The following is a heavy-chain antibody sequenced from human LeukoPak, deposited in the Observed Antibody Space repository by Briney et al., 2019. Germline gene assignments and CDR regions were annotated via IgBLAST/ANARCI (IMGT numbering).Heavy chain of an antibody. CDR2: IYWNDDK. CDR1: EFSVTTSGGN. Sequence: SGPTVAKLTQPRTLTCTFSEFSVTTSGGNVGGRRQPSGKAWEWLVLIYWNDDKYYAPSLKSRLTITKGISKNQVVLTMTNMDPVDTATYYCAQGKYYYESSAGYNWLDPWGQGILVTVSS. V-gene: IGHV2-5*01. CDR3: AQGKYYYESSAGYNWLDP. J-gene: IGHJ5*02. D-gene: IGHD3-22*01.